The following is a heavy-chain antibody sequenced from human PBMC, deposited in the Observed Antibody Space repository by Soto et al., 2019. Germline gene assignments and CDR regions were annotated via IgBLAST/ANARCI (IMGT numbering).Heavy chain of an antibody. D-gene: IGHD2-2*01. CDR1: GFTFSSYW. V-gene: IGHV3-7*01. Sequence: PGGSLRLSCAASGFTFSSYWMSWVRQAPGKGLEWVANIKQDGSEKYYVDSVKGRFTISRDNAKNSLYLQMNSLRAEDTAVYYCATQGEVYCSSTSCYDPPPPLYYYYGMDVWGQGTTVTVSS. CDR3: ATQGEVYCSSTSCYDPPPPLYYYYGMDV. CDR2: IKQDGSEK. J-gene: IGHJ6*02.